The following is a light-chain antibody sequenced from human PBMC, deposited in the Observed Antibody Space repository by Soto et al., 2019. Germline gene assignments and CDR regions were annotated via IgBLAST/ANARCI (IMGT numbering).Light chain of an antibody. Sequence: IVMTQSPATLSVSPGERATLSCRAGQTIYSNVAWYQQRPGQAPRLLIYRASTRATGVPARFSGSGSGTEFTLTINSLQPDDFATYYCQQYDSYYTFGQGTKVDIK. CDR3: QQYDSYYT. V-gene: IGKV3-15*01. CDR2: RAS. J-gene: IGKJ2*01. CDR1: QTIYSN.